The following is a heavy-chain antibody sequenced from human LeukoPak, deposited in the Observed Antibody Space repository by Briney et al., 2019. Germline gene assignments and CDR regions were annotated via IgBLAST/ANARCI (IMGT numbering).Heavy chain of an antibody. CDR3: ARGPSTMVRGVTYYMDV. V-gene: IGHV1-69*05. CDR1: GGTFSSYA. Sequence: ASVKVSCKASGGTFSSYAISWVRQAPGQGLEWMGGIIPIFGTANYAQKFQGRVTITTDESTSTAYMELSSLRSEDTAVYYCARGPSTMVRGVTYYMDVWGKGTTVTASS. D-gene: IGHD3-10*01. CDR2: IIPIFGTA. J-gene: IGHJ6*03.